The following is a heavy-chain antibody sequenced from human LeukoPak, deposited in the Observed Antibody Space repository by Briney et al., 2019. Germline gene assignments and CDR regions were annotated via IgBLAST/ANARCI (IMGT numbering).Heavy chain of an antibody. CDR3: ARGRGKAVAGKYDY. V-gene: IGHV4-34*01. D-gene: IGHD6-19*01. J-gene: IGHJ4*02. CDR1: GGSFSGYY. Sequence: SETLSLTCSVYGGSFSGYYWSWIRQPPGKGLEWIGEINHSGSTNYNPSLKSRVTISVDTSKNQFSLKLSSVTAADTAVYYCARGRGKAVAGKYDYWGQGTLVTVSS. CDR2: INHSGST.